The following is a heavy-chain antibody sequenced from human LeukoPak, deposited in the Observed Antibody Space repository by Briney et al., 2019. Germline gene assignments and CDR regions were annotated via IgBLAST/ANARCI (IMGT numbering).Heavy chain of an antibody. D-gene: IGHD3-22*01. Sequence: PGGSLRLSCAASGFTFNTYSMNWVRRAPGKGLEWVSSISTSSSYIYYADSVKGRFTISRDNAKNSLYLQMNSLRAEDTAVYYCARAHYYDSSGFDYWGQGTLVTVSS. V-gene: IGHV3-21*01. CDR3: ARAHYYDSSGFDY. CDR2: ISTSSSYI. CDR1: GFTFNTYS. J-gene: IGHJ4*02.